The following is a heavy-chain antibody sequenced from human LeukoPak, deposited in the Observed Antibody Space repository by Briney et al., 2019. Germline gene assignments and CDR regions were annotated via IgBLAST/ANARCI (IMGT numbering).Heavy chain of an antibody. D-gene: IGHD4-23*01. Sequence: GGSLRLSCAASGFTFSSYWMSWVRQAPGKGLEWVSYISSGSSSIYYADSVKGRFTISRDNAKNSLYLQMNSLRAEDTDVYYCARDYYGGMGYWGQGTLVTVSS. CDR2: ISSGSSSI. CDR1: GFTFSSYW. V-gene: IGHV3-48*04. CDR3: ARDYYGGMGY. J-gene: IGHJ4*02.